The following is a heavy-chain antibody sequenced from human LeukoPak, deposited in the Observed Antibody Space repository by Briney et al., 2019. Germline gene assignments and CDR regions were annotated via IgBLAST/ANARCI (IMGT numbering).Heavy chain of an antibody. CDR2: FDPEDGET. J-gene: IGHJ6*02. V-gene: IGHV1-24*01. Sequence: GASVKVSCKVSGYTLTELSMHWVRQAPGKGLEWMGGFDPEDGETIYAQKFQGRVTMTEDTSTDTAYMELSSLRSEDTAVYYYATALGAPENRRYGMDVWGQGTTVTVSS. CDR1: GYTLTELS. D-gene: IGHD1-14*01. CDR3: ATALGAPENRRYGMDV.